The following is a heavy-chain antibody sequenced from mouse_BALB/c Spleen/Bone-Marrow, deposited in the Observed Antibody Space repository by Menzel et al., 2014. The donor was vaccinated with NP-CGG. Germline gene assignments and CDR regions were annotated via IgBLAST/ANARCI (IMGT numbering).Heavy chain of an antibody. V-gene: IGHV14-3*02. CDR1: GFNIKDTY. CDR2: IDPANGNT. CDR3: ARPIFL. J-gene: IGHJ4*01. Sequence: EVQLAESGAELVKPGASVKLSCTASGFNIKDTYMHWVKQRPEQGLEWIGRIDPANGNTKYDPKFQGKATITADTSSNTAYLQLSSLTSEDTAVYYCARPIFLWGQGTSVTVSS.